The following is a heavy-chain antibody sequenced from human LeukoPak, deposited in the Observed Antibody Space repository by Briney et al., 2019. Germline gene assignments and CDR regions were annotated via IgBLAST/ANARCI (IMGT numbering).Heavy chain of an antibody. D-gene: IGHD6-19*01. CDR1: GFTFNSFA. V-gene: IGHV3-23*01. CDR2: INVRGDAT. J-gene: IGHJ5*02. Sequence: GGSLRLSCAASGFTFNSFAFTWVRQAPGRGLEWVSAINVRGDATFYAVSVRGRFTLSRDNSKKTLYLQLNSLGAEDTALYYCAKDYRYGSAWGPGTLVIVSS. CDR3: AKDYRYGSA.